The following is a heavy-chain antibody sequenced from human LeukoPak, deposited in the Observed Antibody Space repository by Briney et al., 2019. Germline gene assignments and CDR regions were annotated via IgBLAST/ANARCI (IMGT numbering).Heavy chain of an antibody. D-gene: IGHD6-19*01. J-gene: IGHJ4*02. CDR1: GFTFSRYW. Sequence: GGSLRLSCVVSGFTFSRYWMSWVRQAPGKGPEWVANIKQDGSEKYYVDSVKGRFTISRDNAKNSVYLQMNTLRAEDTALYYCARGIGSGWAGFDYWGQGTLVTVSS. CDR2: IKQDGSEK. V-gene: IGHV3-7*05. CDR3: ARGIGSGWAGFDY.